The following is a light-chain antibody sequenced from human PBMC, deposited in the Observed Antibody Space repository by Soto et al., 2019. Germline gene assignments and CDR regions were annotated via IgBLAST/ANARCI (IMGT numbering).Light chain of an antibody. V-gene: IGKV3-11*01. Sequence: EIVLTQSPVTLSLSPGERATLSCRASESDDSYLAWYQQKPGQAPRLLIYDASNRATGIPARFSGGGSTTDFTLTITSLEPEDSAVYYCQQYGSSGTFGQGTKVEIK. CDR3: QQYGSSGT. CDR2: DAS. J-gene: IGKJ1*01. CDR1: ESDDSY.